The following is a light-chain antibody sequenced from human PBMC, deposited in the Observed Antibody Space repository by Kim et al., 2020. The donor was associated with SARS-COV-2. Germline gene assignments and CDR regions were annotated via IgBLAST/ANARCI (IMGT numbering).Light chain of an antibody. Sequence: AVKPTCTLDSGHSSYAIAWHQQQPEKGHRYLMKLNSDGSHSKGDGIPDRFSGSSSGAERYLTISSLQSEDEADYYCQTWGTGIHVFGTGTKVTVL. CDR3: QTWGTGIHV. V-gene: IGLV4-69*01. CDR1: SGHSSYA. CDR2: LNSDGSH. J-gene: IGLJ1*01.